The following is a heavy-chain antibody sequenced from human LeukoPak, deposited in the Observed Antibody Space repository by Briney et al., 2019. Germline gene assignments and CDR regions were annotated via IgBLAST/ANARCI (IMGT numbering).Heavy chain of an antibody. CDR3: ARFRGVTGPFDP. Sequence: GGSLRLSCAASGFTFATYNMNWVRQAPGKGLEWVSSISSSSSYIYYADSVKGRFTISRDNAKNSLYLQMNSLSAEDTAVYYCARFRGVTGPFDPWGQGTLVTVSS. CDR1: GFTFATYN. J-gene: IGHJ5*02. CDR2: ISSSSSYI. D-gene: IGHD2-21*02. V-gene: IGHV3-21*04.